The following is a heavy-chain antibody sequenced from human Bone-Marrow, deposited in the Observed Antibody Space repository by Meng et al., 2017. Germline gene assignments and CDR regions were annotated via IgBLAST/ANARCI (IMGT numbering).Heavy chain of an antibody. CDR3: ARGIGLRGYCSGGSCYSGVDY. CDR1: GFTFSSYW. D-gene: IGHD2-15*01. V-gene: IGHV3-74*01. CDR2: INSDGSST. Sequence: GGPLRLSCAASGFTFSSYWMHWVRQAPGKGLVWVSRINSDGSSTSYADSVKGRFTISRDNAKNTLYLQMNSLRAEDTAVYYCARGIGLRGYCSGGSCYSGVDYWGQGTLVTVSS. J-gene: IGHJ4*02.